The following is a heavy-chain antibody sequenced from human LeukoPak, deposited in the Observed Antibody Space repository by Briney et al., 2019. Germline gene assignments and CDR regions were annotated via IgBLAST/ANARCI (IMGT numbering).Heavy chain of an antibody. D-gene: IGHD3-22*01. J-gene: IGHJ4*02. Sequence: GGSLRLSCAASGFTFSSYAMSWVRQAPGKGLEWVSAISGSGGSTYYADSVKGRFTISRDNSKNTLYLQMNSLRAEDTAVYYCAKDDPYTNYYDSSGLGYWGQGTLVTVSS. CDR2: ISGSGGST. CDR3: AKDDPYTNYYDSSGLGY. CDR1: GFTFSSYA. V-gene: IGHV3-23*01.